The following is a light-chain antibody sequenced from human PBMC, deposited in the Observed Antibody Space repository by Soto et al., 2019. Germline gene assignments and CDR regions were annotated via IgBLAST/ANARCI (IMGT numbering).Light chain of an antibody. J-gene: IGKJ1*01. CDR1: QSISGW. CDR3: QQYKSYSRT. V-gene: IGKV1-5*01. CDR2: DAS. Sequence: DIQMTQSPSTLSASVGDRVTITCRASQSISGWLAWYQQKPGKAPKLLIFDASSLERGVPSRFSGSGSGTEFTLTISSLQPDDFATYYCQQYKSYSRTCGQGTKVDIK.